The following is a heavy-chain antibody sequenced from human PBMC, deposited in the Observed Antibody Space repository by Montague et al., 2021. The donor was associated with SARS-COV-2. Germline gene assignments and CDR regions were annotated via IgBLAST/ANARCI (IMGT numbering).Heavy chain of an antibody. V-gene: IGHV4-38-2*02. J-gene: IGHJ3*02. D-gene: IGHD5-24*01. CDR2: TYHSGTT. CDR1: GYSISSDYY. CDR3: ARDRTFRDGYLDAFEI. Sequence: SETLSLTRTVSGYSISSDYYWGWIRKFPGKGLEWIGSTYHSGTTYYNPSLKSQVTISVDTSKNQFSLKMYSVTAADTAQFYCARDRTFRDGYLDAFEIWGQGTMVTVSS.